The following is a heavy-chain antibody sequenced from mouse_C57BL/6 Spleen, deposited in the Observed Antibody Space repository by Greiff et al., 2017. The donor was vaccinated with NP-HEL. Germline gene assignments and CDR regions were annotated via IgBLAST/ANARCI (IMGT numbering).Heavy chain of an antibody. CDR1: GYTFTSYW. Sequence: VQLQQSGAELVMPGASVKLSCKASGYTFTSYWMHWVKQRPGQGLEWIGEIDPSDSYTNYNQKFKGKSTLTVDKSSSTAYMQLSSLTSEDSAVYYCARGGLRRGAYWGQGTLVTVSA. D-gene: IGHD2-4*01. J-gene: IGHJ3*01. CDR2: IDPSDSYT. V-gene: IGHV1-69*01. CDR3: ARGGLRRGAY.